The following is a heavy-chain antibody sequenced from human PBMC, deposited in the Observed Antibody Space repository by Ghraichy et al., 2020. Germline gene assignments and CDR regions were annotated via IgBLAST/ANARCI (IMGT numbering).Heavy chain of an antibody. CDR3: AKGSSSSRPYYFDC. CDR1: GFTFRSYV. V-gene: IGHV3-23*01. J-gene: IGHJ4*02. Sequence: LSLTCAASGFTFRSYVMSWVRQAPGKGLEWVSAITGGGDDTYHADSVMGRFTISRDNYKNTLYLQMNSLRAEDTAIYFCAKGSSSSRPYYFDCWGQGTLVTVSS. D-gene: IGHD6-13*01. CDR2: ITGGGDDT.